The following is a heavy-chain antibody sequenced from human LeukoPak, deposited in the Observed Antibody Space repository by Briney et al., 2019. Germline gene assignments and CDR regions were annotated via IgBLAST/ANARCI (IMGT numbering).Heavy chain of an antibody. CDR3: AVGGYDTTGYRVGMDY. CDR2: ITHSGIT. CDR1: SGSFSDDF. Sequence: SETLSLTCAVYSGSFSDDFWTWIRQPPGKGLEWIGEITHSGITNYNPSLKSRVTISVDTSKNQLSLKLSSVTAADTAVYYCAVGGYDTTGYRVGMDYWGQGTLVTVSS. D-gene: IGHD3-22*01. V-gene: IGHV4-34*01. J-gene: IGHJ4*02.